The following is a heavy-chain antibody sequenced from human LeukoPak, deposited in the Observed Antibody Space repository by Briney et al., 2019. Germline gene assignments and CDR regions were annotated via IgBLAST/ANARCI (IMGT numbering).Heavy chain of an antibody. CDR2: IYTSGST. D-gene: IGHD2/OR15-2a*01. J-gene: IGHJ4*02. CDR1: GDSIKNNNYY. CDR3: ASGNTLNGLDY. Sequence: SETLSLTCTVSGDSIKNNNYYWSWIRQPAGKGLEWIGRIYTSGSTIYSPSLKSRLTISIDTSKSQFSLRLTSVTGADTAVYYCASGNTLNGLDYWGQGTLVSVSS. V-gene: IGHV4-61*02.